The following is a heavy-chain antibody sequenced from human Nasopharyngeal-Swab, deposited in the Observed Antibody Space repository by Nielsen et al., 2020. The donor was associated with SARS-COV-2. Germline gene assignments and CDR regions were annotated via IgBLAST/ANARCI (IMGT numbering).Heavy chain of an antibody. D-gene: IGHD3-22*01. Sequence: SETLSLTCTVSGGSISSYFWSWIRQSPGKGLEWIGYIYYSGSTNYNPSLKSRVTISVDTSKNQFSLKLSSVTAADTAVYYCAVHYYDSSGFPNYYFDYWGQGTLVTVSS. J-gene: IGHJ4*02. CDR3: AVHYYDSSGFPNYYFDY. CDR1: GGSISSYF. V-gene: IGHV4-59*12. CDR2: IYYSGST.